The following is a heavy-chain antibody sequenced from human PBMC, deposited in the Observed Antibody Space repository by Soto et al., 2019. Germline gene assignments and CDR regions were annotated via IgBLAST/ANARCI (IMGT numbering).Heavy chain of an antibody. V-gene: IGHV3-23*01. J-gene: IGHJ6*02. Sequence: LRLSCAASGFTFSNFVMRWVRQTPGKGLEWVSTITETGGDTYYTDSVKGRFTVSRDNSKNTLYLQMTSLRAEDTALYYCTKASSDRHHMDVWGQGTTVTVS. CDR2: ITETGGDT. CDR1: GFTFSNFV. CDR3: TKASSDRHHMDV.